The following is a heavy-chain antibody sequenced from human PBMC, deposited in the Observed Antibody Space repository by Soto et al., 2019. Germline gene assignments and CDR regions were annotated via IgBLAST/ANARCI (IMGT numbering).Heavy chain of an antibody. CDR1: GGTFSSYA. CDR2: IIPIFGTA. Sequence: SVKVSCKASGGTFSSYAISWVRQAPGQGLEWMGGIIPIFGTANYAQKFQGRVTITADESTSTAYTELSSLRSEDTAVYYCARIKGPYGDYYYYGMDVWGQGTTVTVSS. J-gene: IGHJ6*02. V-gene: IGHV1-69*13. CDR3: ARIKGPYGDYYYYGMDV. D-gene: IGHD4-17*01.